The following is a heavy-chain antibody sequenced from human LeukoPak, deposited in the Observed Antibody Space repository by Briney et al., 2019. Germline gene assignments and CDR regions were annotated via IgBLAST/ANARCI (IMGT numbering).Heavy chain of an antibody. J-gene: IGHJ4*02. CDR2: INHSGST. D-gene: IGHD2-8*02. Sequence: KPSETLSLTCAVYGGSFSGYYWSWFRQPPGKGLEWIGEINHSGSTNYNPSLKSRVTISVDTSKNQFSLKLSSVTAADTAVYYCARGWSVFDYSGQGTLVTVSS. V-gene: IGHV4-34*01. CDR1: GGSFSGYY. CDR3: ARGWSVFDY.